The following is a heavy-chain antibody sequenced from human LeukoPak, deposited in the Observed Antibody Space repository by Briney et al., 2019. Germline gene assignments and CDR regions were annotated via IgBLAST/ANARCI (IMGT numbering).Heavy chain of an antibody. D-gene: IGHD5-18*01. CDR1: GFTFSSYG. V-gene: IGHV3-33*01. CDR3: ARDLGYSYGPEYFQH. J-gene: IGHJ1*01. Sequence: GRSLRLSCAASGFTFSSYGMHWVRQAPGKGLEWVAVIWYDGSNKYYADSVKGRFTISRDNSKNTLYLQMNSLRAEDTAVYYCARDLGYSYGPEYFQHWGQGTLVTVSS. CDR2: IWYDGSNK.